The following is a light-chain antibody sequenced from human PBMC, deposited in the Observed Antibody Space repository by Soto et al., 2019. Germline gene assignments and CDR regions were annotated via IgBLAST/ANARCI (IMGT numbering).Light chain of an antibody. CDR1: NIASKS. CDR3: QVWDTTSDHHVV. V-gene: IGLV3-21*02. J-gene: IGLJ2*01. Sequence: SYELAQPPSVSVAPGQTASITCGGDNIASKSVHWYQQKPGQAPVLVVYDDSDWPSGIPERFSGSNSGNTATLTITRVEAGDEAAYYCQVWDTTSDHHVVFGGGTQLTVL. CDR2: DDS.